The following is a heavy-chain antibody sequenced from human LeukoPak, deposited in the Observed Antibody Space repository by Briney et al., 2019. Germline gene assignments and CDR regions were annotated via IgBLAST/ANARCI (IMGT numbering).Heavy chain of an antibody. D-gene: IGHD6-19*01. J-gene: IGHJ4*02. CDR1: GFTFSSYG. CDR3: AKDRGYSNGCFDY. V-gene: IGHV3-30*18. Sequence: QTGRSLRLSCAASGFTFSSYGMHWVRQAPGKGLEWVALISYDGTNKYYADSVKGRFTISRDNSKNTLYLQMNTLRVEDTAVYYCAKDRGYSNGCFDYWGQGTLVTVSS. CDR2: ISYDGTNK.